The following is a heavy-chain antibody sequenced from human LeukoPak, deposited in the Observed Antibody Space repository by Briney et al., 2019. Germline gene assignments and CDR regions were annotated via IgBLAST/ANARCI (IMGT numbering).Heavy chain of an antibody. J-gene: IGHJ4*02. CDR2: TSSSSSYI. D-gene: IGHD3-22*01. CDR3: ASFYYYDSSGYYENYFDY. CDR1: GFTFSSYS. V-gene: IGHV3-21*01. Sequence: PGGSLRLSCAASGFTFSSYSMNWVRQAPGKGLEWVSSTSSSSSYIYYADSVKGRFTISRDNAKNSLYLQMNSLRAEDTAVYYCASFYYYDSSGYYENYFDYWGQGTLVTVSS.